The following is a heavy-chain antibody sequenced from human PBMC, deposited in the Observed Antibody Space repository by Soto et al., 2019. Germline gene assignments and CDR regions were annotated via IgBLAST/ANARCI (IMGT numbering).Heavy chain of an antibody. D-gene: IGHD2-2*02. CDR2: IYYSGST. Sequence: SETLSLTCTVSGGSISSSSYYWGWIRQPPGKGLEWIGSIYYSGSTYYNPSLKSRVTISVDTSKNQFSLKLSPVTAADTAVYYCARLSFPRGLVVVPAAIEGSGYYYYGMDVWGQGTTVTVSS. CDR1: GGSISSSSYY. CDR3: ARLSFPRGLVVVPAAIEGSGYYYYGMDV. V-gene: IGHV4-39*01. J-gene: IGHJ6*02.